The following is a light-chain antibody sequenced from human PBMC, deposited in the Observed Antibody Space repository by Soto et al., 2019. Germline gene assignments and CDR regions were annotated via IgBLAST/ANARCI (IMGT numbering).Light chain of an antibody. CDR3: CSYAGSSTVV. CDR2: EGS. J-gene: IGLJ2*01. V-gene: IGLV2-23*01. CDR1: SSDVGGYNL. Sequence: QSALTQPASVSGSPGQSITISCTGTSSDVGGYNLVSWYQQHPGKAPKLMIYEGSKRPSGVSNRFSCSKSGTTASLTISGLQAEDAADYYCCSYAGSSTVVFGGGTKLTVL.